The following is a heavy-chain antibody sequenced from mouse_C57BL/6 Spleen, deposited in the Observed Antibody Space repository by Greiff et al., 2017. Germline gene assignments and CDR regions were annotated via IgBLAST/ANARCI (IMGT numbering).Heavy chain of an antibody. V-gene: IGHV5-9-1*02. CDR2: ISSGGDYI. CDR1: GFTFSSYA. CDR3: TRDPDGYYGEVFAY. D-gene: IGHD2-3*01. Sequence: EVMLVESGAGLVKPGGSLKLSCAASGFTFSSYAMSWVRQTPEKRLEWVAYISSGGDYIYYADTVKGRFTISRDNARNTLYLQMSSLKSEDTAMYYCTRDPDGYYGEVFAYWGQGTLVTVSA. J-gene: IGHJ3*01.